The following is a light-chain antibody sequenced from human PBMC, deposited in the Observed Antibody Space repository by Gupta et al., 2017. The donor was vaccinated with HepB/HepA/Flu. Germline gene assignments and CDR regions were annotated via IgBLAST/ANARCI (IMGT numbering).Light chain of an antibody. V-gene: IGKV1-39*01. Sequence: IHMTTSPSSLSASVGDRVTITCRASQRISNSLNWYQQKPGKVPKVLIYAASSLQSGVPSRFSGSGSGIDFTLTISSLHPEDFATYYCQQSYSTPLTFGGGTKVEIK. CDR3: QQSYSTPLT. CDR2: AAS. CDR1: QRISNS. J-gene: IGKJ4*01.